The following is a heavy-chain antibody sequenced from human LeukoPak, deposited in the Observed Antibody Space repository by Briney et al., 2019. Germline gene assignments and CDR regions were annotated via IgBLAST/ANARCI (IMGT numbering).Heavy chain of an antibody. J-gene: IGHJ4*02. CDR3: ARAFPPNYDILTGGGYFDY. CDR2: INNSGST. CDR1: GGSFSGYY. V-gene: IGHV4-34*01. D-gene: IGHD3-9*01. Sequence: SETLSLTCAVYGGSFSGYYWSWLRQPPGKGLEWIGEINNSGSTNYNPSLTSRVTISVDTSKNQFSLKLSSVTAADTAVYYCARAFPPNYDILTGGGYFDYWGQGTLVTVSS.